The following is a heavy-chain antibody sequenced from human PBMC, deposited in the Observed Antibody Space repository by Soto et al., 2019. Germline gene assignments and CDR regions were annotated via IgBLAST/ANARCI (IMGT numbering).Heavy chain of an antibody. V-gene: IGHV3-30-3*01. Sequence: TGGSLRLSCAASGFTFSSYAMHWVRQAPGKGLEWVAVISYDGSNKYYADSVKGRFTISRDNSKNTLYLQMNSLRAEDTAVYYSARDYGPYGSGSLHFDYWGQGTLVTVSS. CDR2: ISYDGSNK. CDR3: ARDYGPYGSGSLHFDY. D-gene: IGHD3-10*01. J-gene: IGHJ4*02. CDR1: GFTFSSYA.